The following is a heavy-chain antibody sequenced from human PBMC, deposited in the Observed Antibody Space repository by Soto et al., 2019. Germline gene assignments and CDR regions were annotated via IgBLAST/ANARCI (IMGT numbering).Heavy chain of an antibody. CDR2: IYPSGTA. D-gene: IGHD1-26*01. CDR3: AREVGHPGHFDT. CDR1: GGSLSDHF. V-gene: IGHV4-4*07. Sequence: QVQLQESGPGLVKSSDTFSLTCSVSGGSLSDHFWTWVRQPAGGGMEWIGRIYPSGTATYNSSLKGHVSLSIDKSRNEVPLRLTSATAADTAVYYCAREVGHPGHFDTWGHGILLTVSS. J-gene: IGHJ5*01.